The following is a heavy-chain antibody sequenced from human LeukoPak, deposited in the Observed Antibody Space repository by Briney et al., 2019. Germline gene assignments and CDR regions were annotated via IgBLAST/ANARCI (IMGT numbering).Heavy chain of an antibody. D-gene: IGHD1-1*01. Sequence: PSETLSLTCTVSGGSISSSSYYWGWLRQPPGKGLEWIGSIYYSGSTYYNPSLKSRVTISVDTSKNPFSLKLSSVTAADTAVYYCASGNWNLFDYWGQGTLVTVSS. CDR1: GGSISSSSYY. CDR3: ASGNWNLFDY. J-gene: IGHJ4*02. V-gene: IGHV4-39*01. CDR2: IYYSGST.